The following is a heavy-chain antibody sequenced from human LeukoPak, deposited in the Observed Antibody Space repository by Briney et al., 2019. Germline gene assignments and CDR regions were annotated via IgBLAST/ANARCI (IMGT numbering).Heavy chain of an antibody. Sequence: GGSLRLSCAASGFTFSSYWMNWARQAPGKGLEWVASINHNGNVNYYVDSVKGRFTISRDNGKNSLYLQMSNLRAEDTAVYFCARGGGLDVWGQGATVTVSS. D-gene: IGHD3-16*01. CDR3: ARGGGLDV. J-gene: IGHJ6*02. V-gene: IGHV3-7*03. CDR2: INHNGNVN. CDR1: GFTFSSYW.